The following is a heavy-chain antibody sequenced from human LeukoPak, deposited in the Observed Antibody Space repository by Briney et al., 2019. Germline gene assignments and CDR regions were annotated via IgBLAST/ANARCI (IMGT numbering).Heavy chain of an antibody. CDR3: ARASDSSGYYYRRPPHAVEWFDP. CDR1: GYTFTGYY. V-gene: IGHV1-2*02. D-gene: IGHD3-22*01. Sequence: ASVKVSCKASGYTFTGYYMHWVRQAPGQGLEWMGWINPNSGGTNYAQKFQGRVTMTRDTSISTAYMELSRLRSDDTAVYYCARASDSSGYYYRRPPHAVEWFDPWGQGTLVTVSS. J-gene: IGHJ5*02. CDR2: INPNSGGT.